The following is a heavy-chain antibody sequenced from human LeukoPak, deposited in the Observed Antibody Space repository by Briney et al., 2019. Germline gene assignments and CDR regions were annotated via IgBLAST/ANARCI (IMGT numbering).Heavy chain of an antibody. D-gene: IGHD2-2*01. V-gene: IGHV1-69-2*01. CDR2: VDPEDGET. J-gene: IGHJ2*01. Sequence: ASVKVSCKVSGYTFTDYYMHWVQQAPGKGLEWMGLVDPEDGETIYAEKFQGRVTITADTSTDTAYMELSRLRSEDTAVYYCATGRFGGSKKYQLPLFDLWGRGKLVTVSS. CDR1: GYTFTDYY. CDR3: ATGRFGGSKKYQLPLFDL.